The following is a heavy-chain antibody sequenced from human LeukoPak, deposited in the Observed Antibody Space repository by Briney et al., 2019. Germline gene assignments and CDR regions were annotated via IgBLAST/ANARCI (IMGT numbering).Heavy chain of an antibody. CDR2: ISSNGGST. Sequence: GGSLRLSCSASGFTFSSYAMHWVRQAPGKGLEYVSAISSNGGSTYYADSVKGRFTISRDNSKNTLYLQMSSLRAEDTAVYYCVKALTDDAFDIWGQGTMVTVSS. V-gene: IGHV3-64D*06. CDR3: VKALTDDAFDI. J-gene: IGHJ3*02. CDR1: GFTFSSYA.